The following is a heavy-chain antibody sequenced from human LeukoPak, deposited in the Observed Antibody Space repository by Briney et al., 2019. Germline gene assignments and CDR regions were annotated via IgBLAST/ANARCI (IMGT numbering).Heavy chain of an antibody. V-gene: IGHV3-72*01. CDR3: ASSSAGRYTFEY. CDR2: SRNKANSYTT. J-gene: IGHJ4*02. Sequence: GGSLRLSCAASGFTFSDRYMDWVRQAPGKGLEWVGRSRNKANSYTTEYAASVKGRFTVSRDDSNNSLYLQMNSLKTEDTAVYYCASSSAGRYTFEYWGQGTLVTVSS. CDR1: GFTFSDRY. D-gene: IGHD1-26*01.